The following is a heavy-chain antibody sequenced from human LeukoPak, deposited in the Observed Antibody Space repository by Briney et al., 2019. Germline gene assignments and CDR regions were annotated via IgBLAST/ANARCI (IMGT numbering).Heavy chain of an antibody. D-gene: IGHD5-12*01. CDR1: GGSVSSGSYY. CDR2: IYYSGST. Sequence: SETLSLTCTVSGGSVSSGSYYWRWLRQPPGKGREWIGYIYYSGSTNYNPSLKSRVTISVDTSKNQFSLQLSSVTAADTAVYYCASGYSGYDDAFDIWGQGTMATVSS. J-gene: IGHJ3*02. CDR3: ASGYSGYDDAFDI. V-gene: IGHV4-61*01.